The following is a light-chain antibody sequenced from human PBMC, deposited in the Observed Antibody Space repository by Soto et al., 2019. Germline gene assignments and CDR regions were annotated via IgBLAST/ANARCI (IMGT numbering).Light chain of an antibody. CDR2: DNN. V-gene: IGLV6-57*03. J-gene: IGLJ3*02. Sequence: FMLTQPHSLSESPGKTVTISCTRSTGSIASNYVQWYQQRPGSAPTTVIYDNNQRPSGVPDRFSGSFDSSSNSASLTISGLETEDEAVYYCQSYDSSSLVVLGGGTKLTVL. CDR1: TGSIASNY. CDR3: QSYDSSSLVV.